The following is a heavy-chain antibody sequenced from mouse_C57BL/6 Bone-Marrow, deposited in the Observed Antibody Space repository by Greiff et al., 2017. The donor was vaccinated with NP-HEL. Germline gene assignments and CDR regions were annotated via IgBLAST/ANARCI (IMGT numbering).Heavy chain of an antibody. D-gene: IGHD4-1*01. CDR3: ARSLNWIYWYFDV. Sequence: VKLMESGPELVKPGASVKISCKASGYTFTDYYINWVKQRPGQGLEWIGWIFPGSGSTYYNEKFKGKATLTVDKSSSTAYMLLSSLTSEDSAVYFCARSLNWIYWYFDVWGTGTTVTVSS. J-gene: IGHJ1*03. CDR2: IFPGSGST. CDR1: GYTFTDYY. V-gene: IGHV1-75*01.